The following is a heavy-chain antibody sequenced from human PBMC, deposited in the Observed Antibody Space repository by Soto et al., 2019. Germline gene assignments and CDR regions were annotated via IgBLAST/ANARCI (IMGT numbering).Heavy chain of an antibody. J-gene: IGHJ6*03. Sequence: GASVKVSCKASGYTFTSYDINWVRQATGQGLEWMGWMNPNSGNTGYAQKFQGRVTMTRNTSISTAYMELSSLRSEDTAVYYCAREIVVVPAAIRASYYYYYMDVWGKGTTVTVSS. CDR1: GYTFTSYD. CDR3: AREIVVVPAAIRASYYYYYMDV. CDR2: MNPNSGNT. D-gene: IGHD2-2*01. V-gene: IGHV1-8*01.